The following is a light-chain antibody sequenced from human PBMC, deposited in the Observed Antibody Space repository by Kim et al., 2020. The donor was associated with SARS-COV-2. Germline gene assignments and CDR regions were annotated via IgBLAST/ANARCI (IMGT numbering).Light chain of an antibody. CDR1: NIGSKN. Sequence: GALGQTARITCGGNNIGSKNVHWYQQKPGQAPVLVIYRDSNRPSGIPERFSGSNSGNTATLTISRAQAGDVADYYCQVWDSSTAVFGGGTQLTVL. J-gene: IGLJ3*02. CDR2: RDS. V-gene: IGLV3-9*01. CDR3: QVWDSSTAV.